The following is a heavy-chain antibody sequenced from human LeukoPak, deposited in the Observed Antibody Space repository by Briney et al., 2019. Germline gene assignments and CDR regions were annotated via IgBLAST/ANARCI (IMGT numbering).Heavy chain of an antibody. Sequence: ASVKVSCKASGYTFTSYGISWVRQAPGQGLEWMGWISAYDGNTNYAQKLQGRVTMTTDTSTSTAYMELRSLRSDDTAVYYCARDSDNWNDFDYWGQGTLVTVSS. D-gene: IGHD1-1*01. CDR3: ARDSDNWNDFDY. V-gene: IGHV1-18*04. J-gene: IGHJ4*02. CDR1: GYTFTSYG. CDR2: ISAYDGNT.